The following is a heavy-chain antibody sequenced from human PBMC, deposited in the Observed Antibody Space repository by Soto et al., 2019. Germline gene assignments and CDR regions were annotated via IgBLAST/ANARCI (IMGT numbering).Heavy chain of an antibody. CDR2: IIPMFGTA. CDR1: GGTFNTFA. J-gene: IGHJ4*02. CDR3: ARFSPPRGYYAY. V-gene: IGHV1-69*01. Sequence: QVQLVQSGAEVKKPGSSVKVSCMASGGTFNTFAISWVRQAPGQGLECMGGIIPMFGTAHYAQKFQGRVMITADESTRTVYMDLSSLRSEDTAVYYCARFSPPRGYYAYWGQGTLVTVSS. D-gene: IGHD3-22*01.